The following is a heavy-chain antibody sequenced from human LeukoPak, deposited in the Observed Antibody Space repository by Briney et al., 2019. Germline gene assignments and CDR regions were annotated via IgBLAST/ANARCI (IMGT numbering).Heavy chain of an antibody. CDR2: IYYSGST. CDR3: AREATLELGGPYAFDI. J-gene: IGHJ3*02. CDR1: GGSISSYY. Sequence: SETLSLTCTVSGGSISSYYWSWIRQPPGKGLEWIGYIYYSGSTNYNPSLKSRVTISVDTSKNQFSLKLSSVTAADTAVYYCAREATLELGGPYAFDIWGQGTMVTVSS. V-gene: IGHV4-59*01. D-gene: IGHD3-16*01.